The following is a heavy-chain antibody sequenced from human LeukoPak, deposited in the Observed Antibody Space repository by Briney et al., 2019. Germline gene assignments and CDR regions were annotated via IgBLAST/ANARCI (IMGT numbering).Heavy chain of an antibody. CDR1: GFTFRNYA. J-gene: IGHJ3*02. CDR3: ARDWARCGAGCYSRADAFDI. Sequence: QPGGSLRLSCAASGFTFRNYAMTWVRQAPGKGLEWVSASGSSGGDTFYANSVKGRFTISRDNSKNTLYLQMNSLEVEDTAIYYCARDWARCGAGCYSRADAFDIWGQGTMVTVSS. CDR2: SGSSGGDT. V-gene: IGHV3-23*01. D-gene: IGHD2-21*02.